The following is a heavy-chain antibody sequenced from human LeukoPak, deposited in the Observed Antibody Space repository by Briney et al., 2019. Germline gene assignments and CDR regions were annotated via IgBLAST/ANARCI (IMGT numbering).Heavy chain of an antibody. Sequence: PSETLSLTCTVSGGSISSSSYYWGWIRQPPGKGLEWIGEINHSGSTNYNPSLKSRVTISVDTSKNQFSLKLSSVTAADTAVYYCARGRYYDFWSGYLNWFDPWGQGTLVTVSS. CDR3: ARGRYYDFWSGYLNWFDP. CDR1: GGSISSSSYY. V-gene: IGHV4-39*07. D-gene: IGHD3-3*01. CDR2: INHSGST. J-gene: IGHJ5*02.